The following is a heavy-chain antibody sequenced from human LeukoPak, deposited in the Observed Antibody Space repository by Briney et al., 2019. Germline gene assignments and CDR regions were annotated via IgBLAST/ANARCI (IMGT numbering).Heavy chain of an antibody. CDR1: GFTVSSNY. V-gene: IGHV3-23*01. CDR3: AKLLRYFDWLTETQYYFDY. Sequence: GGSLRLSCAASGFTVSSNYMSWVRQAPGKGLEWVSAISGSGGSTYYADSVKGRFTISRDNSKNTLYLQMNSLRAEDTAVYYCAKLLRYFDWLTETQYYFDYWGQGTLVTVSS. CDR2: ISGSGGST. D-gene: IGHD3-9*01. J-gene: IGHJ4*02.